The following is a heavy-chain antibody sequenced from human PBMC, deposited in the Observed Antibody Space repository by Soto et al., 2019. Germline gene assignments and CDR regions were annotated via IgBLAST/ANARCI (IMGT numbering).Heavy chain of an antibody. CDR3: ARGGSPWPFDI. V-gene: IGHV4-59*01. CDR1: GGSISSYY. CDR2: IYYSGST. Sequence: QVQLQESGPGLVKPSETLSLTCTVSGGSISSYYWSWIRQPPGKGLEWIGYIYYSGSTNYNPSLKSRVPISVDTSKNQFSLKLSSVTAADTAVYYCARGGSPWPFDIWGQGTMVTVSS. D-gene: IGHD1-26*01. J-gene: IGHJ3*02.